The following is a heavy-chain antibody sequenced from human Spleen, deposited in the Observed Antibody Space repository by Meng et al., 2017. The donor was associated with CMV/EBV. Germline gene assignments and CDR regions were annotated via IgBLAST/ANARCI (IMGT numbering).Heavy chain of an antibody. D-gene: IGHD3-10*01. CDR1: GFTFSSYG. J-gene: IGHJ3*02. V-gene: IGHV3-30*02. CDR2: IRYDGSNK. CDR3: AKGSPDAFDI. Sequence: GGSLRLSCEASGFTFSSYGMHWVPQAPGQGLEWVAFIRYDGSNKYYADSVKCRFTISRDNSKNTLYLQMNSLRAEDTALYYCAKGSPDAFDIWGQGTLVTVSS.